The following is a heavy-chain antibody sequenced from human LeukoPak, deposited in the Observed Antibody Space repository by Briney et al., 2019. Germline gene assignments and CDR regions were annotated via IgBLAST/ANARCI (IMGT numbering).Heavy chain of an antibody. J-gene: IGHJ5*02. CDR2: INPNSGGT. Sequence: ASVKVSCKASGYTFTTYYIYWVRQAPGQGLEWMGWINPNSGGTNYAQKFQGRVTMTRDTSISTAYMELSRLRSDDTAVYYCARDFSQYFNWFDPWGQGTLVTVSS. CDR3: ARDFSQYFNWFDP. CDR1: GYTFTTYY. V-gene: IGHV1-2*02. D-gene: IGHD2/OR15-2a*01.